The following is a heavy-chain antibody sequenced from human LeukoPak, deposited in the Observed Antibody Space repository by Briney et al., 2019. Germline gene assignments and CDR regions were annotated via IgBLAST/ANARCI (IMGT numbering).Heavy chain of an antibody. V-gene: IGHV3-30-3*01. D-gene: IGHD2-2*01. J-gene: IGHJ4*02. CDR2: ISYDGSNK. CDR3: ARDPSNRYCSSTSCQLDY. Sequence: GRSLRLSCAASGFTFSSYAMHWVRQAPGKGLEWVAVISYDGSNKYYADSVKGRFTISRDNSKNTLYLQMNSLRAEDTAVYYCARDPSNRYCSSTSCQLDYWGQGTLVTVSS. CDR1: GFTFSSYA.